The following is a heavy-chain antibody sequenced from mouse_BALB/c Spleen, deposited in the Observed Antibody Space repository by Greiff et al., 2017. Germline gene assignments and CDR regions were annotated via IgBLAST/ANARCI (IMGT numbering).Heavy chain of an antibody. CDR2: INPGSGGT. J-gene: IGHJ1*01. V-gene: IGHV1-54*01. CDR1: GYAFTNYL. Sequence: QVQLQQSGAELVRPGTSVKVSCKASGYAFTNYLIEWVKQRPGQGLEWIGVINPGSGGTNYNEKFKGKATLTADKSSSTAYMQLSSLTSDDSAVYFCARGEVLGYFDVWGAGTTVTVSS. CDR3: ARGEVLGYFDV. D-gene: IGHD2-14*01.